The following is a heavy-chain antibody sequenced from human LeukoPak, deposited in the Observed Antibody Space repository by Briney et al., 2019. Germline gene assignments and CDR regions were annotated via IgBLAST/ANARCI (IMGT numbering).Heavy chain of an antibody. D-gene: IGHD3-9*01. Sequence: GGSLRLSCASSGFTFNTFNMNWFRQAPGKGLEWVSSINSGGDYKYYADSVKGRFTTSRDNAKNSLSLQLNTLRVEDTAIYYCARGHYDILASSYKWTPDYWGQGTLLTVSS. CDR3: ARGHYDILASSYKWTPDY. CDR2: INSGGDYK. J-gene: IGHJ4*02. CDR1: GFTFNTFN. V-gene: IGHV3-21*01.